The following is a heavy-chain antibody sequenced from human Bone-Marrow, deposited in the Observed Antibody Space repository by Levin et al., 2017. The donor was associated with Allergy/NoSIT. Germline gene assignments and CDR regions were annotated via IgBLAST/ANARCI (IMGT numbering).Heavy chain of an antibody. CDR2: TTGSGRRA. V-gene: IGHV3-23*01. D-gene: IGHD2-21*01. J-gene: IGHJ4*01. CDR3: AKTLPYGVGAAPAYYFDS. Sequence: LSLTCVASGFNFGDHAMNWVRQAPGKGLEWVSATTGSGRRAYYADSVKGRFAISRDNSNHTLYLQMSNLRAEDTALYFCAKTLPYGVGAAPAYYFDSWGHGTLVAVSS. CDR1: GFNFGDHA.